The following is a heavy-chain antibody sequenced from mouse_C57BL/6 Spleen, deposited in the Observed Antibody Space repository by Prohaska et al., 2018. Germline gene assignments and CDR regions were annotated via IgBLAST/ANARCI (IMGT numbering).Heavy chain of an antibody. CDR1: GYAFSSSW. J-gene: IGHJ2*01. CDR2: LYPGDGDT. D-gene: IGHD1-1*01. CDR3: AREGVYYGSSYDY. V-gene: IGHV1-82*01. Sequence: QVQLQQSGPELVKPGASVKISCKASGYAFSSSWMNWVKQRPGKGLEWIGRLYPGDGDTNYNGKFKGKATLTADKSSSTAYMQLSSLTSEDSAVYFCAREGVYYGSSYDYWGKGTTLTVSS.